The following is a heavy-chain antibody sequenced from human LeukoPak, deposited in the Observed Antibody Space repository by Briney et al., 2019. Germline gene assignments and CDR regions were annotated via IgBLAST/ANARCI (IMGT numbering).Heavy chain of an antibody. J-gene: IGHJ3*02. V-gene: IGHV4-59*08. Sequence: PSETLSLTCTASSGSISSYYWSWIRQPPGKGLEWIGYIYYTGSTNYNPSLKSRLTMSVDTPKNQFSLKLSSVTAADTAVYYCARLPGFRDAFDIWGQGTMVTVYS. CDR2: IYYTGST. CDR3: ARLPGFRDAFDI. CDR1: SGSISSYY.